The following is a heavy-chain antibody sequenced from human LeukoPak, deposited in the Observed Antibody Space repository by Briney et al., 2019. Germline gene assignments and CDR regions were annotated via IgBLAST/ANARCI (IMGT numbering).Heavy chain of an antibody. CDR1: GFTVSSNY. D-gene: IGHD2-15*01. CDR3: ARAGVANWFDP. V-gene: IGHV3-66*01. J-gene: IGHJ5*02. CDR2: IYSGGST. Sequence: GGSLRLSCAASGFTVSSNYMSWVRQAPGKGLEWVSVIYSGGSTYYADSVKGRFTISRDNSKNTLYLQMNSLRAEDTAVYYCARAGVANWFDPWGQGTLVTVSS.